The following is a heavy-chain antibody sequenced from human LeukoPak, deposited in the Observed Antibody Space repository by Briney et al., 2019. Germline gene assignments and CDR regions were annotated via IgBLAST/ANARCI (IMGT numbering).Heavy chain of an antibody. Sequence: SETLSLTCTVSGGSISSYYWSWIRQPPGKGLEWIGYIYYSGSTNYNPSLKSRVTISVDTSKNQFSLRLSSVTAADTAVYYCARVTVTANAFDIWGQGTMVTVSS. J-gene: IGHJ3*02. CDR3: ARVTVTANAFDI. CDR2: IYYSGST. CDR1: GGSISSYY. D-gene: IGHD4-17*01. V-gene: IGHV4-59*01.